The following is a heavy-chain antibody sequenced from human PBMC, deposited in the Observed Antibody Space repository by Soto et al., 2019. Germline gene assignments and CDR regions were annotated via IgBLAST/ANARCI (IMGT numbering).Heavy chain of an antibody. V-gene: IGHV1-18*01. CDR2: ISPYNGNT. J-gene: IGHJ1*01. CDR1: GYTFTSYG. CDR3: ARAVDYYDSSGYYTHEYFQH. D-gene: IGHD3-22*01. Sequence: QVQLVQSGAEVKEPGASVKVSCRASGYTFTSYGITWVRQAPGQGLEWMGWISPYNGNTNYAQKLQGRVTMTTDTSTSTAYMELRSLRSDDTAVYYCARAVDYYDSSGYYTHEYFQHWGQGTLVTVSS.